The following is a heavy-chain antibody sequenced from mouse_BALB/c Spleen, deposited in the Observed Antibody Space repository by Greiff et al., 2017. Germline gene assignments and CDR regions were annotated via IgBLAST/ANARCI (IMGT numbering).Heavy chain of an antibody. V-gene: IGHV7-1*02. CDR1: GFTFSDFY. CDR2: SRNKANDYTT. Sequence: EVKLVESGGGLVQPGGSLRLSCATSGFTFSDFYMEWVRQPPGKRLEWIAASRNKANDYTTDYSESVKGPFIVSRDTSQSILYLQMNALRAEDTAIYYCAREARGRDAMDYWGQGTSVTVSS. CDR3: AREARGRDAMDY. J-gene: IGHJ4*01.